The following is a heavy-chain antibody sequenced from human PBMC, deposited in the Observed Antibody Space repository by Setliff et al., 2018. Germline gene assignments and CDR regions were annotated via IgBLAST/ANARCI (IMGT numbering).Heavy chain of an antibody. Sequence: GASVKVSCKASGYTFTAYDIHWMRQAPGQSLEGMGWINGVNGKTKYSQNFQGRVTFTSDTSANTAFMELSSLRSEDSSIYYCARASRFGTIVYKGDYYMDVWGKGTTVTVSS. V-gene: IGHV1-3*01. CDR1: GYTFTAYD. CDR3: ARASRFGTIVYKGDYYMDV. D-gene: IGHD3-10*01. CDR2: INGVNGKT. J-gene: IGHJ6*03.